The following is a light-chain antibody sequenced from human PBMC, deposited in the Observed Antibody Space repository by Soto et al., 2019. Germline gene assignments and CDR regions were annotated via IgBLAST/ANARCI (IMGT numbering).Light chain of an antibody. V-gene: IGKV1-5*01. CDR1: QTISSW. CDR2: DAS. CDR3: QQYYNSSK. J-gene: IGKJ1*01. Sequence: DIQMTQSPSTLPASVGDRVTITCRASQTISSWLAWYQQKPGKAPDLLIYDASRLAGGVPSRFSGSESGTEFTLTIGSLQPDHFATYFCQQYYNSSKFGQGTTVDI.